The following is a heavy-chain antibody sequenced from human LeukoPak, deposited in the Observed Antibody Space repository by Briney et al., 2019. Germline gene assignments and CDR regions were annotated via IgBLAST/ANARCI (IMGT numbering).Heavy chain of an antibody. V-gene: IGHV3-23*01. CDR1: GITLSNYG. CDR3: AKRGVVIRVILVGFHKEAYYFDS. D-gene: IGHD3-22*01. CDR2: ISDSGGRT. J-gene: IGHJ4*02. Sequence: GGSLRLSCAVSGITLSNYGMTWVRQAPGKGLEGVAGISDSGGRTNYADSVKGRFTISRDNPKNTLYLQMNSLRAEDAAVYFCAKRGVVIRVILVGFHKEAYYFDSWGQGVLVTVSS.